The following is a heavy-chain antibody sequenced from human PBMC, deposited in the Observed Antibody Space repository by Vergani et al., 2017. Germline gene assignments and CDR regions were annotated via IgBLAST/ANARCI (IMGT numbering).Heavy chain of an antibody. CDR2: IWHDGSNE. J-gene: IGHJ4*02. V-gene: IGHV3-33*01. CDR3: ARSPYYDSSGYYLY. Sequence: QVQLVESGGGVVQPGKSLSLSCETSGFIFSDYVMHWVRQAPGKGLEWVAGIWHDGSNEKYVDSVQGRFTISRDNAKNSLYLQMNSLRAEDTALYYCARSPYYDSSGYYLYWGQGTLVTVSS. D-gene: IGHD3-22*01. CDR1: GFIFSDYV.